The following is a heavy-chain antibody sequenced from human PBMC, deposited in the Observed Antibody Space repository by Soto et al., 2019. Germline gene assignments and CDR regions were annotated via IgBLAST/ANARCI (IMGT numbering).Heavy chain of an antibody. V-gene: IGHV1-18*01. Sequence: QVQLVQSGAEVKKPGASVKVSCKASGYTFTSYFISWVRQAPGQGLEWMGWISAYNGNTNYVQKLQGRVTMTTDTSTRTAYMALRSLRSYDTAVYYCAKDLAPSDYWGQGTLVTVSS. CDR2: ISAYNGNT. CDR3: AKDLAPSDY. J-gene: IGHJ4*02. CDR1: GYTFTSYF.